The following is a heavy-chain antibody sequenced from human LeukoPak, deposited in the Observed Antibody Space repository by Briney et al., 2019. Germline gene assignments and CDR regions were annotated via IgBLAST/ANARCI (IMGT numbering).Heavy chain of an antibody. CDR1: GGSFSGYY. Sequence: PSETLSLTCAVYGGSFSGYYWSWIRQPPGKGLEWIGEINHSGSTNYNPSLKSRVTISVDTSKNQFSLKPSSVTAADTAVYYCARGYDILTGYTRSFDYWGQGTLVTVSS. J-gene: IGHJ4*02. D-gene: IGHD3-9*01. CDR2: INHSGST. V-gene: IGHV4-34*01. CDR3: ARGYDILTGYTRSFDY.